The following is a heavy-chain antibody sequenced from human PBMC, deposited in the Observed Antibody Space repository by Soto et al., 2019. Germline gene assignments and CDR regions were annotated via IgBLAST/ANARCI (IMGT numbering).Heavy chain of an antibody. CDR3: ASRHSSNPGH. J-gene: IGHJ4*02. CDR1: GFTFSRDG. D-gene: IGHD6-13*01. V-gene: IGHV3-23*01. Sequence: GGFLRLYRVNAGFTFSRDGMDCVRQASGKGLEWVSGISASIGSTYYADSVKGRFTISRDNPKYAVYLQMNSLRAEDTAVYYCASRHSSNPGHWGQGTLVTVSS. CDR2: ISASIGST.